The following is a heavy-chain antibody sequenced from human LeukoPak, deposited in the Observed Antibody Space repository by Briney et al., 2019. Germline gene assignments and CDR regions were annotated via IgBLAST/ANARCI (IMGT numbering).Heavy chain of an antibody. Sequence: ASVKVSCKASGYTFTSYGISWVRQAPGQGLEWMGWISAYNDNRNYAQKLQGRVTMTTDTSTSTAYMELRSLRSDDTAVYYCAREHKSIAVADPLDYWGRGTLVTVSS. CDR3: AREHKSIAVADPLDY. CDR2: ISAYNDNR. J-gene: IGHJ4*02. CDR1: GYTFTSYG. V-gene: IGHV1-18*01. D-gene: IGHD6-19*01.